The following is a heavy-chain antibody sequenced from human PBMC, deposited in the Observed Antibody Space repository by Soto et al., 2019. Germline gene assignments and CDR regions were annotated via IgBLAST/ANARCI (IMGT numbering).Heavy chain of an antibody. Sequence: QVQLVESGGGVVQPGTSLRLTCAGSGFTFSRNGMHWVRQAPGKGLEWVALVSYDGSKKYYVDSVTGRSTISRDNSENTLYLQMNSLRAEDTAVYYCARWVGGSMSDNSGKYDSWGQGPLVTVSS. CDR3: ARWVGGSMSDNSGKYDS. J-gene: IGHJ5*01. CDR1: GFTFSRNG. CDR2: VSYDGSKK. D-gene: IGHD3-22*01. V-gene: IGHV3-30*03.